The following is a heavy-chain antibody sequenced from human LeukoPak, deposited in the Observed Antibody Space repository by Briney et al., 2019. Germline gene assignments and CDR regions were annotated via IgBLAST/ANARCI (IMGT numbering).Heavy chain of an antibody. D-gene: IGHD3-16*01. Sequence: SETLSLTCTVSGGSISSSSYYWGWIRQPPGKGLEWIGSIYYSGSTYYNPSLKSRVTISVDTSKNQFSLKLSSVTAADTAVYYCARPDSELGLVYWGQGTLVTVSS. CDR3: ARPDSELGLVY. CDR2: IYYSGST. CDR1: GGSISSSSYY. V-gene: IGHV4-39*07. J-gene: IGHJ4*02.